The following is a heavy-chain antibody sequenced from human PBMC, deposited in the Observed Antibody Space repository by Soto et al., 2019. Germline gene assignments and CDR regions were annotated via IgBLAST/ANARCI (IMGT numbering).Heavy chain of an antibody. D-gene: IGHD6-13*01. CDR3: ARGRSSSWPTGFDP. V-gene: IGHV4-34*01. CDR2: INHSGST. CDR1: GGSCSGYY. Sequence: TSETLSLTCAVYGGSCSGYYWSWIRQPPGKGLEWIGEINHSGSTNYNPSLKSRVTISVDTSKNQFSLKLSSVTAADTAVYYCARGRSSSWPTGFDPWGQGTLVTVSS. J-gene: IGHJ5*02.